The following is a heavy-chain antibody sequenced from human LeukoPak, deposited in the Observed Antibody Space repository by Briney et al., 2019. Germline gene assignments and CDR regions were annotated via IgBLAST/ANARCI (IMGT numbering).Heavy chain of an antibody. CDR2: ISYDGSNK. CDR3: ARAQFNAFDI. V-gene: IGHV3-30*09. J-gene: IGHJ3*02. Sequence: QPGGSLRLSCAASGFTFNYAWMSWVRQAPGKGLEWVAVISYDGSNKYYADSVKGRFAISRDNSKNTLYLQMNSLRAGDTAVYYCARAQFNAFDIWGQGTMVTVSS. CDR1: GFTFNYAW.